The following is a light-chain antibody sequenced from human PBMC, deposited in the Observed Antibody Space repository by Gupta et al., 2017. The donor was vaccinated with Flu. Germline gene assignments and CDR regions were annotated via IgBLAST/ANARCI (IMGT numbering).Light chain of an antibody. J-gene: IGKJ2*01. CDR1: QSISSY. Sequence: PSSLSASVGDRVTITCRASQSISSYLNWYQQKPGKAPKLLIHAASNLQSGVPSRFSGSGSGTDLTLTISRLQPEDFATYYCQHSHSTPFPFGQGTKLEIK. CDR2: AAS. V-gene: IGKV1-39*01. CDR3: QHSHSTPFP.